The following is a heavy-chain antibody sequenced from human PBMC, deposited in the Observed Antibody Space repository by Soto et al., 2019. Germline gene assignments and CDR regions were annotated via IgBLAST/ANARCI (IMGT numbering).Heavy chain of an antibody. CDR1: GFVFIDFQ. CDR3: ARDNLAFQGAFDL. Sequence: GGSLRLSCAASGFVFIDFQLNWGRQAPGGGLEWLSSITGTSAFTEYAESIEGRFTISRDNPNKLLFLHMDNLRPEDTAVYYCARDNLAFQGAFDLWGQGTLVTVSS. CDR2: ITGTSAFT. J-gene: IGHJ4*02. D-gene: IGHD3-16*01. V-gene: IGHV3-21*01.